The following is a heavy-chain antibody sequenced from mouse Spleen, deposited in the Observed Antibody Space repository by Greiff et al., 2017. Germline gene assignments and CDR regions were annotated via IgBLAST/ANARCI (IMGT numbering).Heavy chain of an antibody. Sequence: VQLQQSGAELARPGASVKLSCKASGYTFTSYGISWVKQRTGQGLEWIGEIYPRSGNTYYNEKFKGKATLTADKSSSTAYMELRSLTSEDSAVYFCAREATVVPFAYWGQGTLVTVSA. CDR2: IYPRSGNT. CDR1: GYTFTSYG. J-gene: IGHJ3*01. D-gene: IGHD1-1*01. CDR3: AREATVVPFAY. V-gene: IGHV1-81*01.